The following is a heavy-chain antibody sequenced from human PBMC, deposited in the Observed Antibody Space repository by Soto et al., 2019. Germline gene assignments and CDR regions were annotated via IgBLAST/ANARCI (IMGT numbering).Heavy chain of an antibody. V-gene: IGHV3-30*03. CDR1: GFTFSNYA. Sequence: QVQLVESGGGVVQPGGSLRLSCAASGFTFSNYAMHWVRQAPGKGLEWVADITKNGRNKDYADSVKGRLAISRDNSKNTMELQMNSLGVEDTAMYYCGRWNADDCHSPFDYWGQGTLVTVSS. J-gene: IGHJ4*02. D-gene: IGHD3-3*01. CDR3: GRWNADDCHSPFDY. CDR2: ITKNGRNK.